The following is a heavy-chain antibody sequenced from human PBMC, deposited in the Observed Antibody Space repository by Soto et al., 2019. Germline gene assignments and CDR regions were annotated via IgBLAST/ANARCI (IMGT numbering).Heavy chain of an antibody. CDR1: GYGITSYW. CDR2: ISAYNSNT. Sequence: APVTVSRQAAGYGITSYWSSWVRQNPGQGLEWMRWISAYNSNTNYTQKLQGRVTMTTDTSTSTAYMELRSLRSDDTAVYYCARVPDIVAIYYYYYYMDVWGKGTTVTVS. D-gene: IGHD5-12*01. CDR3: ARVPDIVAIYYYYYYMDV. J-gene: IGHJ6*03. V-gene: IGHV1-18*01.